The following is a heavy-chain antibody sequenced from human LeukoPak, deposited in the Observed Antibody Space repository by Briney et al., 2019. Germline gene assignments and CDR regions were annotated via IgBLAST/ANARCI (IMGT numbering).Heavy chain of an antibody. J-gene: IGHJ4*02. CDR1: GFTVSSNY. D-gene: IGHD3-16*01. V-gene: IGHV3-53*01. Sequence: PGGSLRLSCAASGFTVSSNYMSWVRQAPGKGLEWVSVIYSGGTTYCADSVKGRFTISRDNSKNTLYLQMNSLRAEDTAVYYCARATFFAYYFEYWGQGTLLTASS. CDR3: ARATFFAYYFEY. CDR2: IYSGGTT.